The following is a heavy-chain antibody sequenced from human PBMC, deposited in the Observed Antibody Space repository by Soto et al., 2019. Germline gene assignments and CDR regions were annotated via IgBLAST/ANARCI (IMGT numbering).Heavy chain of an antibody. V-gene: IGHV3-33*01. D-gene: IGHD4-17*01. Sequence: QGQLVESGGGVVQPGRSLRLSCAVSGFAFSNHGMHWVRQAPGKGLEWLAVIVREGSEKFYADSVKGRFTISRDNSKNTLYLEMSSLRAEDTAVYYCARDDDYDDNGLDLWGQGTLVTVSS. CDR1: GFAFSNHG. CDR3: ARDDDYDDNGLDL. CDR2: IVREGSEK. J-gene: IGHJ4*02.